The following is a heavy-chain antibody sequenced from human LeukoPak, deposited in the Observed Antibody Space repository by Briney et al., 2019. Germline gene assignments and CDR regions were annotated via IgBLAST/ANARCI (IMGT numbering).Heavy chain of an antibody. CDR1: GGSFSGYY. CDR2: INHSGST. Sequence: SETLSLTCAVYGGSFSGYYWSWIRQPPGRGLEWIGEINHSGSTNYNPSLKSRVTISVDTSKNQFSLKLSSVTAADTAVYYCARGFSDTAMVSSLGYWGQGTLVTVSS. CDR3: ARGFSDTAMVSSLGY. J-gene: IGHJ4*02. V-gene: IGHV4-34*01. D-gene: IGHD5-18*01.